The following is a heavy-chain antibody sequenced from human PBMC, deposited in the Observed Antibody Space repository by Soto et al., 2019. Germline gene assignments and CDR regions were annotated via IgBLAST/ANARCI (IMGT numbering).Heavy chain of an antibody. CDR1: GGSISSYY. J-gene: IGHJ5*02. CDR3: ARRLAVPAAIGLVSNWFDP. CDR2: IYYSGST. Sequence: SETLSLTCTVSGGSISSYYWSWIRQPPGKGLEWIGYIYYSGSTNYNPSLKSRVPISVDTSKNQFSLKLSSVTAADTAVYYCARRLAVPAAIGLVSNWFDPWGQGTLVTVSS. V-gene: IGHV4-59*12. D-gene: IGHD2-2*01.